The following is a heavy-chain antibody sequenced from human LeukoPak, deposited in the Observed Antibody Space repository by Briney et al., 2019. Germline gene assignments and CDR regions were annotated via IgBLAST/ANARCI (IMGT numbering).Heavy chain of an antibody. Sequence: SETLSLTCTVSGFSISSGYYWGWIRQPPGKGLEWIGSFYHSGRTYYNSSLKSRVTISLDTSKNQFSLKLRSVTAADTAVYYCAREGADNWFDPWGQGTLVTVSS. V-gene: IGHV4-38-2*02. CDR2: FYHSGRT. CDR3: AREGADNWFDP. CDR1: GFSISSGYY. J-gene: IGHJ5*02. D-gene: IGHD3-16*01.